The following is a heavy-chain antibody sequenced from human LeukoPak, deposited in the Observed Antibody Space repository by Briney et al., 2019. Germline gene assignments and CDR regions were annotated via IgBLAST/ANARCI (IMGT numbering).Heavy chain of an antibody. J-gene: IGHJ4*02. CDR1: GYTFTGYY. V-gene: IGHV1-2*02. CDR3: ARVAWTEYFDY. D-gene: IGHD3/OR15-3a*01. CDR2: INPNSGGT. Sequence: ASVKVSCKASGYTFTGYYMHWVRQAPGQGLEWMGWINPNSGGTNYVQEFQGRVTMTRDTSISTAYMELSRLRSDDTAVYYCARVAWTEYFDYWGQGTLVTVSS.